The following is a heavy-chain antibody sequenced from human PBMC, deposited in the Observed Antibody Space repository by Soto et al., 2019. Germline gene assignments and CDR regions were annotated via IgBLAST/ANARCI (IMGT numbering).Heavy chain of an antibody. CDR1: GFKFSSYA. D-gene: IGHD3-16*01. Sequence: PGGSLRLSCAASGFKFSSYAMSWVRQAPGKGLEWVSLISATGGGTYYADSVKGRFTISRDNSDNTLYLQVHSLRAEDTAVYYCAKDRRAGGNSAFYFDSWGQGAQVTVSS. J-gene: IGHJ5*01. V-gene: IGHV3-23*01. CDR2: ISATGGGT. CDR3: AKDRRAGGNSAFYFDS.